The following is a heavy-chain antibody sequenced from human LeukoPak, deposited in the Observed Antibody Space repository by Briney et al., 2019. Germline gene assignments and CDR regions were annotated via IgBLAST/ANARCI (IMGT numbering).Heavy chain of an antibody. CDR2: INPNSGGT. D-gene: IGHD1-26*01. J-gene: IGHJ4*02. Sequence: GASVKVSCKASGYTFTGYYMHWVRQAPGQGLEWMGRINPNSGGTNYAQKFQGRVTITRDTSISTAYMELSRLRSDDTAVYYCASPNPYSGSYAYWGQGTLVTVSS. V-gene: IGHV1-2*06. CDR3: ASPNPYSGSYAY. CDR1: GYTFTGYY.